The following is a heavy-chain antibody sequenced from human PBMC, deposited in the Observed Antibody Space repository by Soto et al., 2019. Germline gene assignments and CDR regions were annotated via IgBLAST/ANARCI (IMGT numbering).Heavy chain of an antibody. D-gene: IGHD3-9*01. CDR3: AKDKNPVLRYFRGENWFDP. V-gene: IGHV3-23*01. J-gene: IGHJ5*02. Sequence: HPGGSLRLSCAASGFTFSSYAMSWVRQAPGKGLEWVSAISGSGGSTYYADSVKGRFTISRDNSKNTLYLQMNSLRAEDTAVYYCAKDKNPVLRYFRGENWFDPWGQGTLVTVSS. CDR2: ISGSGGST. CDR1: GFTFSSYA.